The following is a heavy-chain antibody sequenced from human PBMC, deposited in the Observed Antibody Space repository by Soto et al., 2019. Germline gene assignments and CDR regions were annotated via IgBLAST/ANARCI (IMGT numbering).Heavy chain of an antibody. V-gene: IGHV1-3*01. J-gene: IGHJ4*02. Sequence: QVQLVQSGAEVKKPGASVKVSCKASGYTFTSYAMHWVRQAPGQRLEWMGWINAGNGNTKYSQKFQGRVTITRDTSAGTAYMELCSLRSEDTAVYYWARARWYNWNDGGHFDYWGQGTLVTVSS. D-gene: IGHD1-1*01. CDR3: ARARWYNWNDGGHFDY. CDR2: INAGNGNT. CDR1: GYTFTSYA.